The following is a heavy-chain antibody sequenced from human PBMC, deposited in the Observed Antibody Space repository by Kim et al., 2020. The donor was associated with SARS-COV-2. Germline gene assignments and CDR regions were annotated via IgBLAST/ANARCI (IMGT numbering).Heavy chain of an antibody. CDR3: ARDREYSGYDSVPDY. V-gene: IGHV1-46*01. Sequence: QKFQGRVTMTRDTSTSTVYMELSSLRSEDTAVYYCARDREYSGYDSVPDYWGQGTLVTVSS. J-gene: IGHJ4*02. D-gene: IGHD5-12*01.